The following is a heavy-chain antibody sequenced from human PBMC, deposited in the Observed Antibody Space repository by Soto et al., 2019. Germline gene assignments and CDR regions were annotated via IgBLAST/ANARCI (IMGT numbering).Heavy chain of an antibody. CDR1: GYTFTSYD. CDR3: ARERTGTTSNWFDP. CDR2: MNPNRGNT. Sequence: QVQLVQSGAAVKKPGASVKVSCKASGYTFTSYDINWVRQATGQGLEWMGWMNPNRGNTVYAQKFQGRVTMTRNTSISTAYMELSSLRSEDTAVYYCARERTGTTSNWFDPWGQGTLVTVSS. J-gene: IGHJ5*02. D-gene: IGHD1-7*01. V-gene: IGHV1-8*01.